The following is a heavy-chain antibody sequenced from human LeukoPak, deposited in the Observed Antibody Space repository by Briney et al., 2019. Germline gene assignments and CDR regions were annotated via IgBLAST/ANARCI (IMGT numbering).Heavy chain of an antibody. CDR2: ISGSGGST. D-gene: IGHD2-15*01. V-gene: IGHV3-23*01. Sequence: GGSLRLSCAASGFTFSSYAMSWVRQAPGKGLEWVSAISGSGGSTYYADSVKGRFTISRDNSKNTLYLQMNSLRAEDTAVYYCAKEGADCSGGSCYGGAHWFDPWGQGTLVTVSS. CDR3: AKEGADCSGGSCYGGAHWFDP. J-gene: IGHJ5*02. CDR1: GFTFSSYA.